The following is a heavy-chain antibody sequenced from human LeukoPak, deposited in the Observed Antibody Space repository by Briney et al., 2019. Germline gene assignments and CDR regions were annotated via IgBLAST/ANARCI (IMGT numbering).Heavy chain of an antibody. CDR1: GGSFSGYY. Sequence: SETLSLTCAVYGGSFSGYYWSWIRQPPGKGLEWIGEINHSGSTNYNPSLKSRVTISVDTSKNQFSLKLSSVTAAGTAVYYCARAWIPVAGTRDYWGQGTLVTVSS. J-gene: IGHJ4*02. CDR3: ARAWIPVAGTRDY. D-gene: IGHD6-19*01. CDR2: INHSGST. V-gene: IGHV4-34*01.